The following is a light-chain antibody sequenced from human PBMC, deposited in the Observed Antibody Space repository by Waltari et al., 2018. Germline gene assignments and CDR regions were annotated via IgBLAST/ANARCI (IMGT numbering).Light chain of an antibody. V-gene: IGLV2-23*02. Sequence: QAAPTPSPSVSGSAGQSVTISCTGTSSDVAHYNAVTWYQQHPGKAPKHMIYDVSKRPSGVSDRFSGSKSGNTASLTISGLQAEDEADYYCSSYAGSGTFIFGIGTRLTVL. J-gene: IGLJ1*01. CDR1: SSDVAHYNA. CDR2: DVS. CDR3: SSYAGSGTFI.